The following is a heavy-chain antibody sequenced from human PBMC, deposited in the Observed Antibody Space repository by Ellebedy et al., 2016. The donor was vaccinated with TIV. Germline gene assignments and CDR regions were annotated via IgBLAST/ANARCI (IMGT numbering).Heavy chain of an antibody. J-gene: IGHJ4*02. CDR2: ISGSGGST. Sequence: GESLKISCAASGFTFSSYAMSWVRQAPGKGLEWVSAISGSGGSTYYADSVKGRFTISRDNSKNTLYLQMNSLRAEDTAVYYCAKVLRGDAYCGGDCYGWGQGTLVTVSS. CDR3: AKVLRGDAYCGGDCYG. V-gene: IGHV3-23*01. D-gene: IGHD2-21*02. CDR1: GFTFSSYA.